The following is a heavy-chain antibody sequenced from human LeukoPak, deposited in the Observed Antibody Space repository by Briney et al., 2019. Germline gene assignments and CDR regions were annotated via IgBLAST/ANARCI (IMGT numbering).Heavy chain of an antibody. CDR2: IYYSGST. J-gene: IGHJ3*02. CDR1: GGSISSYY. D-gene: IGHD3-9*01. Sequence: SETLSLTCTVSGGSISSYYWSWIRQPPGKGLEWIGYIYYSGSTYYNPSLKSRVTISIDTSKNQFSLKLSSVTAADTAVYYCARADILTGSDAFDIWGQGTMVTVSS. CDR3: ARADILTGSDAFDI. V-gene: IGHV4-30-4*01.